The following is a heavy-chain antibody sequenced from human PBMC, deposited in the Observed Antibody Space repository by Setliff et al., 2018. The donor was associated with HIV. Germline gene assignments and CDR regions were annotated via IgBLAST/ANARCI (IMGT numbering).Heavy chain of an antibody. CDR1: GFTFSGSP. D-gene: IGHD2-2*01. CDR2: TRSVSDGGRT. V-gene: IGHV3-15*01. J-gene: IGHJ1*01. CDR3: TTDPAVD. Sequence: GGSLRLSCAASGFTFSGSPIHWVRQASGKGLEWVGRTRSVSDGGRTDYAAPVKGRFTISRDDSKNMLYLQMNSLKIEDTAVYYCTTDPAVDWGQGTLVTVSS.